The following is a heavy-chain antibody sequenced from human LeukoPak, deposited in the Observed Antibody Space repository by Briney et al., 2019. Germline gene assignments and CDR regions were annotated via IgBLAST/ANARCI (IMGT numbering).Heavy chain of an antibody. V-gene: IGHV4-4*07. J-gene: IGHJ4*02. CDR2: IYSSGNA. CDR3: ARARTFSCSGSGGGTCPHFLDY. CDR1: GGSISSDY. D-gene: IGHD2-15*01. Sequence: SETLSLTCTVSGGSISSDYWSWIRQPAGKGLEWIGRIYSSGNANYNPSLKSRVTMSVDTSKNQFSLNLNSVTAADTAVYYCARARTFSCSGSGGGTCPHFLDYWGQGTLVTVSS.